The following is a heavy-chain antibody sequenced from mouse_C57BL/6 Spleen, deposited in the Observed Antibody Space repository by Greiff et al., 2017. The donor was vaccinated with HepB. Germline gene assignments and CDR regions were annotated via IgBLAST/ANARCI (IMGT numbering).Heavy chain of an antibody. CDR1: GYTFTSYW. D-gene: IGHD2-5*01. V-gene: IGHV1-55*01. Sequence: QVQLKQPGAELVKPGASVKMSCKASGYTFTSYWITWVKQRPGQGLEWIGDIYPGSGSTNYNEKFKSKATLTVDTSSSTAYMQLSSLTSEDSAVYYCARGPYYSNYGWFAYWGQGTLVTVSA. CDR3: ARGPYYSNYGWFAY. CDR2: IYPGSGST. J-gene: IGHJ3*01.